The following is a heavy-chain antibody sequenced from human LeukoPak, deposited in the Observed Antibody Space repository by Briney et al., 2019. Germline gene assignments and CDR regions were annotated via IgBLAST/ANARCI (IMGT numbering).Heavy chain of an antibody. CDR2: IYHSGST. D-gene: IGHD6-19*01. Sequence: PSETLSLTCTVSGYSISSGYYWGWIRQPPGKGLEWIGSIYHSGSTYYNPSLKSRVTISVDTSKNQFSLKLSSVTAADTAVYYCARGRRRHPVAPFDPWGQGTLVTVSS. CDR1: GYSISSGYY. J-gene: IGHJ5*02. V-gene: IGHV4-38-2*02. CDR3: ARGRRRHPVAPFDP.